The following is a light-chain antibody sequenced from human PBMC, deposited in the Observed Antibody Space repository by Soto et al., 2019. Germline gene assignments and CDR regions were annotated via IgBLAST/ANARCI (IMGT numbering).Light chain of an antibody. V-gene: IGLV1-44*01. CDR3: AAWDDSLNGPYVV. J-gene: IGLJ2*01. CDR2: SNN. Sequence: QSVLTQPPSASGTPGQRVTISCSGSSSNIGSNTVNWYQQLPGTAPKLLIYSNNQRPSGVPDRFSGSKSGTSDSLAISGLQSEDEADYYCAAWDDSLNGPYVVFGGGTKLTVL. CDR1: SSNIGSNT.